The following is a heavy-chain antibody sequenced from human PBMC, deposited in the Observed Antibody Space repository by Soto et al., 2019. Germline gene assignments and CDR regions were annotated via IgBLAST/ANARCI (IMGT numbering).Heavy chain of an antibody. Sequence: QVQLVESGGGVVQPGRSLRLSCAASGFTFSSYGMHWVRQAPGKGLEWVAVIWYDGSNKYYADSVKGRFTISRDNSKNTLYLQMNSLRAEDTAVYYCARDPGGRYFDWLSFDYWGQGTLVTVSS. D-gene: IGHD3-9*01. CDR1: GFTFSSYG. V-gene: IGHV3-33*01. CDR2: IWYDGSNK. CDR3: ARDPGGRYFDWLSFDY. J-gene: IGHJ4*02.